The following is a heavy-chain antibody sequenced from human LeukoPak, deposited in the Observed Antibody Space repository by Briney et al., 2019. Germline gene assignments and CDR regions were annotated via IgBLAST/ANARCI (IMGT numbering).Heavy chain of an antibody. J-gene: IGHJ4*02. Sequence: PGGSLRLSCVASGFSFSTYAMNWVRQAPGKGLEWVSTISSTSGRTYYAGSVKGRFTISRDNSKNTLDFQMNSLRVEDTAVYYCAKGRGISVAAGSYFDSWGQGALVTVSS. CDR2: ISSTSGRT. CDR1: GFSFSTYA. D-gene: IGHD6-19*01. V-gene: IGHV3-23*01. CDR3: AKGRGISVAAGSYFDS.